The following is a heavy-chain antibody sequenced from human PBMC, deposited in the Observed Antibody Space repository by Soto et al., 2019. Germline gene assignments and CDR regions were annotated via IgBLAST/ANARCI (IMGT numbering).Heavy chain of an antibody. D-gene: IGHD6-19*01. CDR2: IDPSDSYT. V-gene: IGHV5-10-1*01. J-gene: IGHJ4*02. CDR1: GYSFTSYW. Sequence: PGESLKISCKGSGYSFTSYWISWVRQMPGKGLEWMGRIDPSDSYTNYSPSFQGHVTISADKSISTAYLQWSSLKASDTAMYYCARRQWLPQTPFDYWGQGTLVTVSS. CDR3: ARRQWLPQTPFDY.